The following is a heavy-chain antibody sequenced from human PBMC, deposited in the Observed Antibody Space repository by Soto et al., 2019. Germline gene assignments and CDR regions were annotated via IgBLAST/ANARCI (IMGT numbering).Heavy chain of an antibody. V-gene: IGHV4-59*01. D-gene: IGHD6-19*01. CDR3: ARGHYSSGWPIDH. J-gene: IGHJ4*02. CDR2: VFHSATT. Sequence: QVQLQESGPGLVKPSETLTLTCTVSGDSFSDYYWNWIRQGPGKGLEWMGFVFHSATTSYNPSLKNRVAISDDTSKKQFSLRLTSVTAAETAIYYCARGHYSSGWPIDHWGQGILVTVSS. CDR1: GDSFSDYY.